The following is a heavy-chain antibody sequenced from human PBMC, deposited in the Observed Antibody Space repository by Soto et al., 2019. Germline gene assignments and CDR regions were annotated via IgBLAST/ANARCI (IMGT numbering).Heavy chain of an antibody. J-gene: IGHJ4*02. CDR2: IYYSGST. CDR3: ARDRSRDYGGSDY. Sequence: QVQLQESGPGLVKPSQTQSLTCTVSGGSISSGDYYWSWIRQPPGKGLEWIEYIYYSGSTSYNPSLESRVTISVDTSKNQFSLKLSSVPAADTAVYYCARDRSRDYGGSDYWGQGTLVTVSS. CDR1: GGSISSGDYY. V-gene: IGHV4-30-4*01. D-gene: IGHD4-17*01.